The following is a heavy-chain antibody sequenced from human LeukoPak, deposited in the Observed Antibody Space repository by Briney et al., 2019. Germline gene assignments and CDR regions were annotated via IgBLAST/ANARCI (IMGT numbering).Heavy chain of an antibody. CDR3: ARPPSIAADNDAFDI. J-gene: IGHJ3*02. CDR1: GYSFTSYW. CDR2: IYPGDSDT. Sequence: GESLKISCKGSGYSFTSYWIGWVRQMPGKGLEWMGIIYPGDSDTRYSPSFQGQVTLSADKSISTAYLQWSSLKASDTAMYYCARPPSIAADNDAFDIWGQGTMVTVSS. D-gene: IGHD6-25*01. V-gene: IGHV5-51*01.